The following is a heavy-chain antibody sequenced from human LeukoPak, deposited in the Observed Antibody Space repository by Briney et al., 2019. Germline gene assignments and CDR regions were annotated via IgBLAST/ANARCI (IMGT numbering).Heavy chain of an antibody. V-gene: IGHV3-30*02. D-gene: IGHD2-2*01. CDR2: IRYDGSNK. CDR1: GFTFSSYG. Sequence: GGSLRLSCAASGFTFSSYGMHWVRLAPAKGLEWVAFIRYDGSNKYYADSVKGRFTISRDDSKNTLYLQMNSLRAEDTAVYYCAKDRIVVVPAAMGVLDYWGQGTLATVSS. J-gene: IGHJ4*02. CDR3: AKDRIVVVPAAMGVLDY.